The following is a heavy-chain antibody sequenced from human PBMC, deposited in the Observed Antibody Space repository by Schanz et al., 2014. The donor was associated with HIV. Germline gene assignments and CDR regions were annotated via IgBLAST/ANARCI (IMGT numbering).Heavy chain of an antibody. CDR3: ARVRFGVLNYFYGLDV. CDR2: VSPRSTYI. CDR1: GFSFSTYT. D-gene: IGHD3-16*01. V-gene: IGHV3-21*01. J-gene: IGHJ6*02. Sequence: EVQLVESGGDLVRPGGSLRLSCAASGFSFSTYTITWVRQAPRKGLEWVSSVSPRSTYIYSADSVKGRFTISRDNAKNSLHLQMSGLRAEDSAVYYCARVRFGVLNYFYGLDVWGQGTTVTVSS.